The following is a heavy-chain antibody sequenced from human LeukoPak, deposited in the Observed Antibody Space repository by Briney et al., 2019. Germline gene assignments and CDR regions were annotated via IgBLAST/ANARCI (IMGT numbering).Heavy chain of an antibody. CDR1: GFTFGSYG. CDR2: IRYDGSNK. J-gene: IGHJ4*02. D-gene: IGHD3-22*01. V-gene: IGHV3-30*02. Sequence: GGSMRLSCAASGFTFGSYGMHWVRRAPGKGLEWVAFIRYDGSNKYYADSVKGRFTISRDNSKNTLYLQMNSLRAEDTAVYYCAKDLVGYYYDSSGYYDYWGQGTLVTVSS. CDR3: AKDLVGYYYDSSGYYDY.